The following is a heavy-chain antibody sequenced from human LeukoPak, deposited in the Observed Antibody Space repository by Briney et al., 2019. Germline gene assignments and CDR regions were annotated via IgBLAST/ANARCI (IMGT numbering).Heavy chain of an antibody. D-gene: IGHD3-22*01. V-gene: IGHV4-31*03. CDR3: VTYYYGSSAPKRNY. CDR1: GGSISSGGYY. CDR2: IYYSGST. J-gene: IGHJ4*02. Sequence: SETLSLTCTVSGGSISSGGYYWSWIRQHPGKGLEWIGYIYYSGSTYYNPSLRSRVTISGDTSKKQFSLKLSSVTAADTAVYYCVTYYYGSSAPKRNYWGQGILVTVSS.